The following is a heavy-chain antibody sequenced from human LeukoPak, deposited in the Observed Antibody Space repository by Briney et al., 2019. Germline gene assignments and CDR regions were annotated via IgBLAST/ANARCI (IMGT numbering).Heavy chain of an antibody. D-gene: IGHD6-19*01. J-gene: IGHJ4*02. CDR2: IYYSGST. Sequence: SQTLSLTCTVSGGSISSYYWSWIRQPPGKGLEWIGYIYYSGSTNCNPSLKSRVTISVDTSKNQFSLKLSSVTAADTAVYYCARHGSGWYVDYWGQGTLVTVSS. CDR1: GGSISSYY. V-gene: IGHV4-59*08. CDR3: ARHGSGWYVDY.